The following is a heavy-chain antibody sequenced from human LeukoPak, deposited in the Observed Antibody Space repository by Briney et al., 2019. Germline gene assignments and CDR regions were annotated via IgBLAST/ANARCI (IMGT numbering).Heavy chain of an antibody. CDR3: AQALVGDGSSIY. D-gene: IGHD2-15*01. CDR2: ISYDGVNK. CDR1: GFTFSSYG. J-gene: IGHJ4*02. Sequence: GGSLRLSCVASGFTFSSYGMHWVRQAPGKGLEWVAVISYDGVNKYYSDSVKGRFTISRDNSKTTLYLQMNSLRAEDTAVYYCAQALVGDGSSIYWGQGTLVTVSS. V-gene: IGHV3-30*18.